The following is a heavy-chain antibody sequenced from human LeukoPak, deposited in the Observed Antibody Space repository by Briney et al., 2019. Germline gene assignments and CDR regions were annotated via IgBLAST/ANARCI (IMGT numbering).Heavy chain of an antibody. CDR3: ARNTINWFDP. J-gene: IGHJ5*02. CDR2: INPNSGGT. CDR1: GYTFTDYY. Sequence: ASVKVSCKASGYTFTDYYMHWVRQAPGQGLEWMGWINPNSGGTNYAQTFQGRVSMTRDTSISTAYMELSRLRSDDTAVYYCARNTINWFDPWGQGGLVTVSS. D-gene: IGHD5-24*01. V-gene: IGHV1-2*02.